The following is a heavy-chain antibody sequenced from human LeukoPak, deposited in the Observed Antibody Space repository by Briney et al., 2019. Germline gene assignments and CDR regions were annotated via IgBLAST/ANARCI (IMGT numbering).Heavy chain of an antibody. CDR1: GGSISSSSYY. V-gene: IGHV4-39*07. CDR3: ARDPRYCSGGSCYY. D-gene: IGHD2-15*01. Sequence: PSETLSLTCTVSGGSISSSSYYWGWIRQPPGKGLEWIGSIYYSGSTYYNPSLKSRVTISVDTSKNQFSLKLSSVTAADTAVYYCARDPRYCSGGSCYYWGQGTLVTVSS. J-gene: IGHJ4*02. CDR2: IYYSGST.